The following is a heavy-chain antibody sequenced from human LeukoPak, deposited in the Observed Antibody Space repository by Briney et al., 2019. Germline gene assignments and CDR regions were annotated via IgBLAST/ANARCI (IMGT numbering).Heavy chain of an antibody. CDR2: IWYDGSNE. D-gene: IGHD6-13*01. V-gene: IGHV3-33*06. CDR1: GITFSSYG. Sequence: GGSLRLSCAASGITFSSYGMHWVRQAPGKGLEWVAVIWYDGSNEYYADSVKGRFTISRDNFKNTVYLQKDSLRAEDTAVYFCAKEGQQLGYYYYYMDVWGKGTTVTVSS. CDR3: AKEGQQLGYYYYYMDV. J-gene: IGHJ6*03.